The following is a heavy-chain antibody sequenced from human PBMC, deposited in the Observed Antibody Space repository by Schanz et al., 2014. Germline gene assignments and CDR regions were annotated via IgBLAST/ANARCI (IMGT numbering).Heavy chain of an antibody. V-gene: IGHV3-74*02. CDR2: IKSDGSST. Sequence: VQLVESGGGLVKPGGSLRLSCAASGFTFSSYWMHWVRQVPGKGLVWVSRIKSDGSSTSYADSVKGRFTISRDNSKNTVYIQMNSLRAEDTAVYYCARGGPAYYFDDWGQGTLVTVSS. CDR1: GFTFSSYW. J-gene: IGHJ4*02. CDR3: ARGGPAYYFDD.